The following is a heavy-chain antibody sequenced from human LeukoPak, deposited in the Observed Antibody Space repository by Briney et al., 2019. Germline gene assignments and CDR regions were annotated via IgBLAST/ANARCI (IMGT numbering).Heavy chain of an antibody. V-gene: IGHV3-23*01. D-gene: IGHD1-26*01. CDR1: GFTFRSYA. CDR3: AKAVGATRGYYYSGMDV. CDR2: ISGGGGSA. J-gene: IGHJ6*02. Sequence: GGSLRLSCAASGFTFRSYAMTWVRQAPGKGGEWVSAISGGGGSAYYADSVKGRFTISRDSSMNTLYLQMNSLTAGDTAVYYCAKAVGATRGYYYSGMDVWGQGTTVTVSS.